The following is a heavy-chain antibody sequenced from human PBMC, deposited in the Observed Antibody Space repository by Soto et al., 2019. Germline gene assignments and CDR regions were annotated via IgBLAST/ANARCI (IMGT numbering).Heavy chain of an antibody. Sequence: GGSLRLSCAASGFTFSSYWMSWVRQAPGKGLEWVANIKQDGSEKYYVDSVKGRFTISRDNAKNSLYLQMNSLRAEETAVYYWARDTLTTFIYYYYYYMDVWGKGTTVTVSS. J-gene: IGHJ6*03. CDR1: GFTFSSYW. V-gene: IGHV3-7*01. CDR3: ARDTLTTFIYYYYYYMDV. CDR2: IKQDGSEK. D-gene: IGHD4-4*01.